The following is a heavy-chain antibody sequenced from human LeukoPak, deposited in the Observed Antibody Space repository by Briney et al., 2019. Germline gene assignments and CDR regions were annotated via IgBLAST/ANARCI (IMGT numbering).Heavy chain of an antibody. CDR3: AGEWVAVAAYSGGMDV. J-gene: IGHJ6*02. Sequence: GGSLRLSCAASGFTFSDFFMSWIRQAPGKGLEWVSYTGGSGTPIYYADSVKGRFTVSRDNAKNALYLQMNSLRADDTAVYYCAGEWVAVAAYSGGMDVWGQGTTVTVSS. D-gene: IGHD6-19*01. V-gene: IGHV3-11*01. CDR1: GFTFSDFF. CDR2: TGGSGTPI.